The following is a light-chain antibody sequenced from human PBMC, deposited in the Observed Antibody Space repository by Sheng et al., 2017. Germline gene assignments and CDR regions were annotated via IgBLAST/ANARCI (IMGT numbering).Light chain of an antibody. Sequence: QSALTQPASVSGSPGQSITISCTGTTSDVGGYNFVFWYQQHPGKAPKLVIYDVTDRPSGVSNRFSGSKSDNTASLTISGLQAEDEADYYCSSYAGSGALVFGTGTKGRRP. CDR1: TSDVGGYNF. CDR3: SSYAGSGALV. V-gene: IGLV2-14*03. CDR2: DVT. J-gene: IGLJ1*01.